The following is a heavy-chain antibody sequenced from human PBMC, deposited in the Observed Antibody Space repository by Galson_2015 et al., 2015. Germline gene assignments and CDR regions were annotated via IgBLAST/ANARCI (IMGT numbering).Heavy chain of an antibody. V-gene: IGHV3-7*01. J-gene: IGHJ6*03. Sequence: LRLSCAASGFTFSTYWMRWVRQAPGKGLEWVANIKQDGSEKYYVDSVKGRFTISRDNAKNSLYLQMNSLRDEDTAVYYCARAKTYDFWSASRYYYYYYMDVWGKGTTVTVSS. D-gene: IGHD3-3*01. CDR1: GFTFSTYW. CDR3: ARAKTYDFWSASRYYYYYYMDV. CDR2: IKQDGSEK.